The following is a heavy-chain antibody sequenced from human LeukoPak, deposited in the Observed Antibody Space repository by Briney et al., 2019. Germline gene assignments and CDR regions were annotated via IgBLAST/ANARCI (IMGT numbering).Heavy chain of an antibody. J-gene: IGHJ3*02. Sequence: GGSLRLSCAASGFTFSNYWMSWVRQAPGKGLEWVANIKQDGSEKHYVDSVKGRFTISRDNAKNSLYLQMNSLRAEDTAVYYCARELPIVGNAFDIWGQGTMVTVSS. D-gene: IGHD2/OR15-2a*01. CDR3: ARELPIVGNAFDI. CDR2: IKQDGSEK. CDR1: GFTFSNYW. V-gene: IGHV3-7*01.